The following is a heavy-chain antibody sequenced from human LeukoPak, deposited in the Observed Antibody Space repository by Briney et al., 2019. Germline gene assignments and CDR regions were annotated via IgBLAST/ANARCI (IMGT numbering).Heavy chain of an antibody. CDR3: AKDSTMVRGVAFDY. Sequence: GGSLRLSCAASGFTFSDYYMSWIRQAPGKGLEWVSYISSSGSTIYYADSVKGRFTISRDNAKNSLYLQMNSLRAEDTALYYCAKDSTMVRGVAFDYWGQGTLVTVSS. J-gene: IGHJ4*02. D-gene: IGHD3-10*01. CDR1: GFTFSDYY. CDR2: ISSSGSTI. V-gene: IGHV3-11*01.